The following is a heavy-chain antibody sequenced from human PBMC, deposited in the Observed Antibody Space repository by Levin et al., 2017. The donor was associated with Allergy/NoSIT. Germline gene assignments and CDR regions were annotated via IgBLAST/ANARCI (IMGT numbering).Heavy chain of an antibody. CDR2: IKSKTDGGTT. CDR3: TTEAQAAAGSVRPPYWFDP. V-gene: IGHV3-15*01. D-gene: IGHD6-13*01. J-gene: IGHJ5*02. Sequence: GGSLRLSCAASGFTFSNAWMSWVRQAPGKGLEWVGRIKSKTDGGTTDYAAPVKGRFTISRDDSKNTLYLQMNSLKTEDTAVYYCTTEAQAAAGSVRPPYWFDPWGQGTLVTVSS. CDR1: GFTFSNAW.